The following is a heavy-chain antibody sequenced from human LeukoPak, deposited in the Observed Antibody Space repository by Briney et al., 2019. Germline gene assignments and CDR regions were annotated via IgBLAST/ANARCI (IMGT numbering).Heavy chain of an antibody. Sequence: GSLRLSCAASGFTFSRYTMNWVRQAPGKGLEWVSHISTSGSAMYYADSVKGRFTISRDNAKDSLYLQMNSLRDEDTAVYYCASSGSYRFDYWGQGTLVTVSS. CDR3: ASSGSYRFDY. CDR2: ISTSGSAM. D-gene: IGHD1-26*01. CDR1: GFTFSRYT. V-gene: IGHV3-48*02. J-gene: IGHJ4*02.